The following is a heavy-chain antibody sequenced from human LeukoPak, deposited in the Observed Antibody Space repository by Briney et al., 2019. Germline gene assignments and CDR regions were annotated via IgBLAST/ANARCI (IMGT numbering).Heavy chain of an antibody. CDR1: GFTFIRNG. CDR2: LRYDGSNQ. J-gene: IGHJ4*02. CDR3: ARDDPHYDILTGYYPIDS. Sequence: GGSLRLSCEASGFTFIRNGMHWVRQAPGKGLEWVAFLRYDGSNQYYADSVQGRFTISRDNSKNTLYLQMYSLRAEDTAVYYCARDDPHYDILTGYYPIDSWGQGTLVTASS. V-gene: IGHV3-30*02. D-gene: IGHD3-9*01.